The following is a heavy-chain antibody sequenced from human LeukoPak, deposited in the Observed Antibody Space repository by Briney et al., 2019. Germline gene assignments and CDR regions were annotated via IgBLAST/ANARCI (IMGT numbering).Heavy chain of an antibody. Sequence: GALRLSCAGSGFTFRSYAMDWVRQAPGKGLGWVAVISYDGSNKYYADSVKGRFTISRDNSKNTLYLQMNSLRAEDTAVYYCARDSAAAAPDYYYYGMDVWGQGTTVTVSS. V-gene: IGHV3-30-3*01. CDR1: GFTFRSYA. J-gene: IGHJ6*02. CDR2: ISYDGSNK. CDR3: ARDSAAAAPDYYYYGMDV. D-gene: IGHD2-2*01.